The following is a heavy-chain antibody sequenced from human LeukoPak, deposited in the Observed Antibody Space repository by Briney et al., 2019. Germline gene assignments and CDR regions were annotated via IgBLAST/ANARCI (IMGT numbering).Heavy chain of an antibody. CDR1: GFTFSSYG. V-gene: IGHV3-30*18. J-gene: IGHJ4*02. CDR2: ISYDGSNK. CDR3: AKAGPYSSGSFDY. D-gene: IGHD6-19*01. Sequence: PGGSLRLSCAASGFTFSSYGMHWVRQAPGKGLEWVAVISYDGSNKYYADSVKGRFTISRDNSKNTLYLQMNSLRAEDTAVYYCAKAGPYSSGSFDYWGQGTLVTVSS.